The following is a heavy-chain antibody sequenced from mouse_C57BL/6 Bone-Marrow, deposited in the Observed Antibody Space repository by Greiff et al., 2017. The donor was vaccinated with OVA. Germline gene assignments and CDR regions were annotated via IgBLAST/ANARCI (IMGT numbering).Heavy chain of an antibody. D-gene: IGHD2-5*01. V-gene: IGHV1-82*01. CDR3: AYSNLAY. CDR1: GYAFSSSW. CDR2: IYPGDGDT. Sequence: QVHVKQSGPELVKPGASVKISCKASGYAFSSSWMNWVKQRPGKGLEWIGRIYPGDGDTNYNGKFKGKATLTADKSSSTAYMQLSSLTSEDSAVYFCAYSNLAYWGQGTLVTVSA. J-gene: IGHJ3*01.